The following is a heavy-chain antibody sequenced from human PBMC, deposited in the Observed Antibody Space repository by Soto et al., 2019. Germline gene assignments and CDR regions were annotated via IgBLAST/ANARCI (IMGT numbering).Heavy chain of an antibody. Sequence: SETLSLTCTVSGASISSGGYSWSWIRQPPGKGLEWIGYIYHSGSTYYNPSLKSRVTISVDRSKNQFSLKLSSVTAADTAVYYCAREGYDFWSGYKQNNWFDPWGQGTLVTVSS. CDR1: GASISSGGYS. V-gene: IGHV4-30-2*01. J-gene: IGHJ5*02. CDR3: AREGYDFWSGYKQNNWFDP. CDR2: IYHSGST. D-gene: IGHD3-3*01.